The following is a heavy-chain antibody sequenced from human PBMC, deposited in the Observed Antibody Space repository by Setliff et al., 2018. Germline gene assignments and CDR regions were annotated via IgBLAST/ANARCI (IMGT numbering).Heavy chain of an antibody. Sequence: GASVKVSCKASGYTFTSYGISWVRQAPGQGLEWMGWISAYNGSTNYAQKLQGRVTMTTDTSTSTAYMELRSLRSDDTAVYYCARADVVVVAATHNDYWGQGTLVTVSS. D-gene: IGHD2-15*01. CDR2: ISAYNGST. CDR1: GYTFTSYG. CDR3: ARADVVVVAATHNDY. J-gene: IGHJ4*02. V-gene: IGHV1-18*01.